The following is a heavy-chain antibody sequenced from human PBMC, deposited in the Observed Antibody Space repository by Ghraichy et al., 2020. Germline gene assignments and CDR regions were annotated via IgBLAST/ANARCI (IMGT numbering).Heavy chain of an antibody. D-gene: IGHD1-7*01. J-gene: IGHJ4*02. Sequence: ASVKVSCKASGYTFTGYYMHWVRQAPGQGLEWMGRINPNSGGTNYAQKFQGRVTMTRDTSISTAYMELSRLRSDDTAVYYCARVGIKWNYGRDFDYWGQGTLVTVST. CDR2: INPNSGGT. CDR1: GYTFTGYY. V-gene: IGHV1-2*06. CDR3: ARVGIKWNYGRDFDY.